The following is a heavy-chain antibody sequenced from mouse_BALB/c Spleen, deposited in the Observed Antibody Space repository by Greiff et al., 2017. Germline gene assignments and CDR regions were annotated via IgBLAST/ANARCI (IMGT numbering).Heavy chain of an antibody. J-gene: IGHJ4*01. V-gene: IGHV1-54*01. CDR1: GYAFTNYL. CDR2: INPGSGGT. D-gene: IGHD2-4*01. Sequence: QVQLKESGAELVRPGTSVTVSCKASGYAFTNYLTEWVKQRPGQGLEWIGVINPGSGGTNYNEKFKGKATLTADKSSSTAYMQLSSLTSDDSAVYFCAREGYDYDGPGYAMDYWGQGTSVTVSA. CDR3: AREGYDYDGPGYAMDY.